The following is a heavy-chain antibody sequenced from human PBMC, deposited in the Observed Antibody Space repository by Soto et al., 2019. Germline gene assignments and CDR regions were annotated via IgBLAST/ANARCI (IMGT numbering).Heavy chain of an antibody. J-gene: IGHJ4*02. CDR2: ISSSSSTI. CDR3: ARAPGSVGFDC. V-gene: IGHV3-48*01. D-gene: IGHD3-10*01. CDR1: GFTFSSYG. Sequence: EVQLVESGGGLVQPGGSLRLSCAASGFTFSSYGMHWVRQAPGKGLEWVSYISSSSSTIYYADSVRGRFTISRDNAKNSLFLQMSSLTVADTAVYYCARAPGSVGFDCWGQGTLVTVSS.